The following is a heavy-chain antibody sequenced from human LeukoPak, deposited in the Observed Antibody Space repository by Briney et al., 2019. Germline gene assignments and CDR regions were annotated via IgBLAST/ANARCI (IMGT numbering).Heavy chain of an antibody. CDR1: GYTFTSYD. CDR2: MNPNSGNT. J-gene: IGHJ4*02. CDR3: ARGLRVAAAGANSAFGY. Sequence: ASVKVSCKASGYTFTSYDINWVRQATGQGLEWMGWMNPNSGNTGYAQKFQGRVTMTRNTSISTAYMELSSLRSEDTAVYYCARGLRVAAAGANSAFGYWGQGTLVTVSS. D-gene: IGHD6-13*01. V-gene: IGHV1-8*01.